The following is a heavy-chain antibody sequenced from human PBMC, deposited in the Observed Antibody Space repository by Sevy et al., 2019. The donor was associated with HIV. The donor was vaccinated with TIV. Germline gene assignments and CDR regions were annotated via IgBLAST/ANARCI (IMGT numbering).Heavy chain of an antibody. D-gene: IGHD1-26*01. V-gene: IGHV3-23*01. CDR3: ARPTPRIAPSSAAFFDY. Sequence: GGSLRLSCAASGFTFSSFAMSWVRHIPGKGLEWVSTINGRGGSAYYADSVKGRFTHSRDNSNNTVFLQMNRLRDEDTAVYYCARPTPRIAPSSAAFFDYWGQGTLVTVSS. CDR1: GFTFSSFA. CDR2: INGRGGSA. J-gene: IGHJ4*02.